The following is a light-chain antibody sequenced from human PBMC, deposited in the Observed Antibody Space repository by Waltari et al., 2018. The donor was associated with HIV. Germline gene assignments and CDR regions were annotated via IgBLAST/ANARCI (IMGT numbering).Light chain of an antibody. Sequence: SYEVTQPPSVAVSPGQTATITCSGYELWDKYTGWYQHKPGQSPLLVIYQDHKRPSGIPERFSGSSSGHTATLTISGSLPMDEADYYCQAWGSTTSGVFGRGTKLTVL. CDR3: QAWGSTTSGV. CDR1: ELWDKY. J-gene: IGLJ2*01. CDR2: QDH. V-gene: IGLV3-1*01.